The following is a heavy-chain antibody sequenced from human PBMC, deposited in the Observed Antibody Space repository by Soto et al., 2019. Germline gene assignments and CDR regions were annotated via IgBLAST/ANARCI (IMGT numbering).Heavy chain of an antibody. J-gene: IGHJ4*02. Sequence: QVQLVQSGPEMKTPGASVKVSCKTSVYMFNSYGISWVRQAPGQGIEWMGWVTTYNDDTDYVQKFRDRVTMTTDASASTGYMELRNLRSDDTAIYYCARVVCAGLCSKTDSRIVKFDNSGQGTLVSVSS. CDR2: VTTYNDDT. CDR1: VYMFNSYG. V-gene: IGHV1-18*01. CDR3: ARVVCAGLCSKTDSRIVKFDN. D-gene: IGHD2-21*01.